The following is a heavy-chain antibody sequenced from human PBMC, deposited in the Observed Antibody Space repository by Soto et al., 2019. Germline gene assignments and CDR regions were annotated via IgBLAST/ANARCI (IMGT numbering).Heavy chain of an antibody. Sequence: SETLSLTCAVYGGSFSGYYWSWIRQPPGKGLEWIGEINHSGSTNYNPSLKSRVTISVDTSKNQFSLKLSSVTAADTAVYYCAGVETAMVKVNYWGQGTLGTVSS. J-gene: IGHJ4*02. D-gene: IGHD5-18*01. CDR1: GGSFSGYY. V-gene: IGHV4-34*01. CDR3: AGVETAMVKVNY. CDR2: INHSGST.